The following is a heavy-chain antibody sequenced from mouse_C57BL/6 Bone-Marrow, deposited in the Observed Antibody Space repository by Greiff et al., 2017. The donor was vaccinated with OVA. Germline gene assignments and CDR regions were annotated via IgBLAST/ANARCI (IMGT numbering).Heavy chain of an antibody. CDR1: GYTFTDYY. J-gene: IGHJ4*01. D-gene: IGHD1-1*01. V-gene: IGHV1-26*01. CDR3: ARGITTVVDSYAMDY. Sequence: VQLQQSGPELVKPGASVKISCKASGYTFTDYYMNWVKQSHGKSLEWIGDINPNNGGTSYNQKFKGKATLTVDKSSSTAYMELRSLTSEDSAVYYCARGITTVVDSYAMDYWGQGTSVTVSS. CDR2: INPNNGGT.